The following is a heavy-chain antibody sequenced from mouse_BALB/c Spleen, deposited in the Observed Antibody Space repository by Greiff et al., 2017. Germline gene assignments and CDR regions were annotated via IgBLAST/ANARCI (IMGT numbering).Heavy chain of an antibody. Sequence: EVKLVESGGGLVKPGGSLKLSCAASGFTFSDYYMYWVRQTPEKRLEWVATISDGGSYTYYPDSVKGRFTISRDNSKNNLYLQMSSLKSEDTAMYYCARDGGGAFDYWGQGTTLTVSS. CDR1: GFTFSDYY. CDR3: ARDGGGAFDY. D-gene: IGHD3-1*01. V-gene: IGHV5-4*02. CDR2: ISDGGSYT. J-gene: IGHJ2*01.